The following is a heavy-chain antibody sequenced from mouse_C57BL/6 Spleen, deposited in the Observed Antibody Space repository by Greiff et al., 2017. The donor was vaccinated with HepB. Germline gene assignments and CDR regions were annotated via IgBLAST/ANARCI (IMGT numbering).Heavy chain of an antibody. J-gene: IGHJ2*01. D-gene: IGHD2-3*01. V-gene: IGHV1-22*01. CDR1: GYTFTDYN. CDR2: INPNNGGT. Sequence: EVQLQQSGPELVKPGASVKMSCKASGYTFTDYNMHWVKQSHGKSLEWIGYINPNNGGTSYNQKFKGKATLTVNKSSSTAYMELRSLTSEDSAVYYCARSYDGYIFFDYWGQGTTLTVSS. CDR3: ARSYDGYIFFDY.